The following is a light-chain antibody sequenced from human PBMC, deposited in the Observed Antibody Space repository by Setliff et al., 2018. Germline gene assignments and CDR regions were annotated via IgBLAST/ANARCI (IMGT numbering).Light chain of an antibody. CDR1: SSDIGAYNY. Sequence: QSALAQPASVSGSLGQSITISCSGSSSDIGAYNYVAWYLHHPGKAPKLLILEVNKRPSGVSNRFSGSKAGNTASLTISGLQAEDEADYYCLSYTTSDTVVFGTGTKVTVL. CDR2: EVN. CDR3: LSYTTSDTVV. J-gene: IGLJ1*01. V-gene: IGLV2-14*01.